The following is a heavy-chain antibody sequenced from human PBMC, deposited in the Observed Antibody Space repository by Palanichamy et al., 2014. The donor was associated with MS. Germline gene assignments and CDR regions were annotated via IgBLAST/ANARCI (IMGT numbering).Heavy chain of an antibody. J-gene: IGHJ3*02. CDR3: ARGRGDGYNSDAFDI. Sequence: QVQLVQSGAEVKKPGSSVKVSCKASGGTFNHFAVSWVRQAPGQGLEWMGRIIPILGIANYAQKFQDRLPIIADKSTGTAYMELSSLRSEDTAVFYCARGRGDGYNSDAFDIWGPGTMVTVSS. CDR2: IIPILGIA. V-gene: IGHV1-69*04. D-gene: IGHD5-24*01. CDR1: GGTFNHFA.